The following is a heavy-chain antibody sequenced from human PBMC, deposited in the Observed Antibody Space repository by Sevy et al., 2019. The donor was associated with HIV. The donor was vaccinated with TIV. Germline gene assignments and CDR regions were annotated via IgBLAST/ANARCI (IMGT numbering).Heavy chain of an antibody. J-gene: IGHJ3*02. CDR3: VKGLGMVQGALLSDDT. V-gene: IGHV3-30*02. D-gene: IGHD3-10*01. Sequence: GGSLRLSCAASGFSFSAYGMHWVRQAPGKGLEWVTFIRYDGRTRYYADSVKGRFTISRDILSGTLYLEMNSLRAEDTAFYYCVKGLGMVQGALLSDDTWGQGTMVTVSS. CDR2: IRYDGRTR. CDR1: GFSFSAYG.